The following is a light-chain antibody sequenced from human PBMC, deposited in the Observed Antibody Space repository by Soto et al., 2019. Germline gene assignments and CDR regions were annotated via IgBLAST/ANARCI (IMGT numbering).Light chain of an antibody. J-gene: IGLJ1*01. CDR3: SSYTSSTRHV. Sequence: QSALTQPASVSGSPGQSITISCTGTSSDVGGHNFVSWYQQHPGRAPKLMIYDVRNRPSGVSNRFSGSKSGNTASLTISGLQAEDEADYYCSSYTSSTRHVFGTGTKVTVL. CDR1: SSDVGGHNF. CDR2: DVR. V-gene: IGLV2-14*03.